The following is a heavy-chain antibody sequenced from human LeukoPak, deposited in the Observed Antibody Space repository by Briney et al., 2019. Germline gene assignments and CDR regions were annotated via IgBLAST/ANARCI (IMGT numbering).Heavy chain of an antibody. D-gene: IGHD2-15*01. Sequence: GGSLRLSCAASGFTFSSYAMHWVRQAPGKGLEYVSAISSNGGSTYYANSVKGRSTISRDNSKNTLYLQMGSLRAEDMAVYYCAKGYCSGGSCHYYFDYWGQGTLVTVSS. J-gene: IGHJ4*02. CDR3: AKGYCSGGSCHYYFDY. CDR1: GFTFSSYA. V-gene: IGHV3-64*01. CDR2: ISSNGGST.